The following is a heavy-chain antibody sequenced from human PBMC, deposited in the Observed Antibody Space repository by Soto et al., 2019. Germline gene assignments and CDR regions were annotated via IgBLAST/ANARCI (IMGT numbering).Heavy chain of an antibody. J-gene: IGHJ4*02. V-gene: IGHV1-18*04. D-gene: IGHD3-22*01. CDR2: ISTYNGNT. CDR3: ARQDIKYYSDGGLSAQTPFFDN. CDR1: GYTFTSHV. Sequence: QVQLVQSGAEVKKPGASVKVSCKASGYTFTSHVINWVRQAPGQGLEWMGRISTYNGNTHYAQNLQGRVSKTTYTSTTTAYMELRSLRSDDPAVYFCARQDIKYYSDGGLSAQTPFFDNWGLGTLVTVSS.